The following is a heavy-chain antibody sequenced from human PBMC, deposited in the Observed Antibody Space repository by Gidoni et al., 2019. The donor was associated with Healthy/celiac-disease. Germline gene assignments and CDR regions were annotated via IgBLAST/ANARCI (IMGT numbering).Heavy chain of an antibody. Sequence: QVTLVESGGGVVQPGRSLRLSCADPGFTFSSYAMHWVRQAPGTGLAWVAVISYDGSNKYYAASGKGRFTISRDNSKNTLYLQMNSLRAEDTAVYYCARDRFATVTRPGAFDIWGQGTMVTVSS. CDR3: ARDRFATVTRPGAFDI. CDR1: GFTFSSYA. D-gene: IGHD4-17*01. V-gene: IGHV3-30*04. J-gene: IGHJ3*02. CDR2: ISYDGSNK.